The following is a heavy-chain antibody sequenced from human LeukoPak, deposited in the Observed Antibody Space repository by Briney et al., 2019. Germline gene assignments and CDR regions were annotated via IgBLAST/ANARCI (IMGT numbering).Heavy chain of an antibody. J-gene: IGHJ6*02. D-gene: IGHD1-26*01. CDR1: GGSISSSSCH. CDR3: ARDQIVGVERPVDV. Sequence: SETLSLTCTVSGGSISSSSCHWGWIRQSPGKGLEWIGNIYYGGSTYYNPSLQSRVTISVDTSKNQFSLKLGSVTAADTAVYYCARDQIVGVERPVDVWGQGTTVTVSS. CDR2: IYYGGST. V-gene: IGHV4-39*02.